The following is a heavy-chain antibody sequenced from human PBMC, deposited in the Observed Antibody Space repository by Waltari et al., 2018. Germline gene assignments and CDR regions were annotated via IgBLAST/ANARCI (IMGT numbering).Heavy chain of an antibody. CDR2: IYYSGST. V-gene: IGHV4-30-4*08. J-gene: IGHJ4*02. CDR1: GGSISSGDYY. D-gene: IGHD3-10*01. Sequence: QVQLQESGPGLVKPSQTLSLTCTVSGGSISSGDYYWSWIRQPPGKGLEWIGYIYYSGSTYYNPSLKSRVTISVDTSKNQFSLKLSSVTAADTAVYYCARGPRRYGSGSAVYFDYWGQGTLVTVSS. CDR3: ARGPRRYGSGSAVYFDY.